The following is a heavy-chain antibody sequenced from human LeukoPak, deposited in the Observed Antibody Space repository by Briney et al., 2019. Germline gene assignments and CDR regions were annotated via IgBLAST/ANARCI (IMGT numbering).Heavy chain of an antibody. V-gene: IGHV3-7*01. D-gene: IGHD6-25*01. Sequence: PGGSLRLSCAASGFTFSSYWMSWVRQAPGKGLEWVANIKQDGSEKYYVDSVKGRFTISRDNAKNSLYLQMNSLRAEDTAVYYCARLGLYSSGWAYYFDYWGQGTLVTVSS. CDR3: ARLGLYSSGWAYYFDY. CDR2: IKQDGSEK. CDR1: GFTFSSYW. J-gene: IGHJ4*02.